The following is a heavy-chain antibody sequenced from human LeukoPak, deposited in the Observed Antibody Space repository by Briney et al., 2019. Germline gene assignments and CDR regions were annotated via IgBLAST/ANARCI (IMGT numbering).Heavy chain of an antibody. V-gene: IGHV3-23*01. CDR2: ISGSGTNT. D-gene: IGHD3-22*01. CDR3: AKGLGDSSGYYQGY. CDR1: GFTFSSYW. Sequence: PGGSLRLSCAASGFTFSSYWMHWVRQVPGKGLVWVSGISGSGTNTYYADSVKGRFTISRDNSKNTLYLQMNSLRAEDTAVYYCAKGLGDSSGYYQGYWGQGTLVTVSS. J-gene: IGHJ4*02.